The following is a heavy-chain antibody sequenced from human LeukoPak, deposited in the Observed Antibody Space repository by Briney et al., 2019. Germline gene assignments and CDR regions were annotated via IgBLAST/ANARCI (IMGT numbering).Heavy chain of an antibody. D-gene: IGHD6-19*01. CDR3: ASGRIIAVAGTQPTYYYYGMDV. V-gene: IGHV1-69*01. J-gene: IGHJ6*02. CDR2: IIPIFGTA. CDR1: GGTFSSYA. Sequence: SVTVSCTASGGTFSSYAISWVRQAPGQGLEWMGGIIPIFGTANYAQKFQGRVTITADESTSTAYMELSSLRSEDTAVYYCASGRIIAVAGTQPTYYYYGMDVWGRGTTVTVSS.